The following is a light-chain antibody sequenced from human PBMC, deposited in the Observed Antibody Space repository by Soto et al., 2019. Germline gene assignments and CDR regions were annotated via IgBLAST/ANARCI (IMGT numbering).Light chain of an antibody. CDR2: EAS. V-gene: IGKV1-33*01. Sequence: DIQMSQSPTSLSASVGDRVTITCQASQDISNYLNWYQHKPGKAPKLLIYEASKLETGVPSRFSGSGSGTAFTFTISSLQPEDIATYYCPQYDNLPFSFGGGTKVEI. CDR1: QDISNY. CDR3: PQYDNLPFS. J-gene: IGKJ4*01.